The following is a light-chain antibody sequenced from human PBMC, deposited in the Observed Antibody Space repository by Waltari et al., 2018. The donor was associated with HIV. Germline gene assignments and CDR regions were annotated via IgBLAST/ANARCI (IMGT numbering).Light chain of an antibody. V-gene: IGLV2-8*01. CDR2: EVN. CDR3: SSYAGTDNFV. Sequence: QSALTQPPSASGSPGQAVTISCTGTSSDVGAYDYVSWYQQHPGKAPSLIITEVNKRPSWVPDRFSGSKSGNTASLTVSVLRPEDEADYYCSSYAGTDNFVFGTGTTVTVL. J-gene: IGLJ1*01. CDR1: SSDVGAYDY.